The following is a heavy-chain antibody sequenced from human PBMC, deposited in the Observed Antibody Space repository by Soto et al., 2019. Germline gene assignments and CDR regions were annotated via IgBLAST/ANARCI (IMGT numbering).Heavy chain of an antibody. J-gene: IGHJ6*02. CDR3: ARDYGDSSGWYAVFLGYYGMDV. V-gene: IGHV1-18*04. D-gene: IGHD6-19*01. Sequence: QVQLVQSGAEVKKPGASVKVSCKASGYTFTSYGISWVRQAPGQGLEWMGWISAYNGNTNYAQKLQGRVTMTTDTATSTAHMELRSLRSDDTAVYYCARDYGDSSGWYAVFLGYYGMDVWGQGTTVTVSS. CDR1: GYTFTSYG. CDR2: ISAYNGNT.